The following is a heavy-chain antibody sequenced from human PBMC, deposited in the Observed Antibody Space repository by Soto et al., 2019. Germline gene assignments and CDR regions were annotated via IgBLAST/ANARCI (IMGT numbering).Heavy chain of an antibody. J-gene: IGHJ4*02. CDR2: IKSKTDGETI. CDR3: TTDLPWTYGALGY. CDR1: GFIFNNAW. Sequence: GGSLRLSCAASGFIFNNAWMTWVRQAPGKGLEWVGRIKSKTDGETIDYAAPVKDRFTISRDDLENTLYLQMNSLKTEDTGVYYCTTDLPWTYGALGYWGQGTRVTVSS. D-gene: IGHD1-1*01. V-gene: IGHV3-15*01.